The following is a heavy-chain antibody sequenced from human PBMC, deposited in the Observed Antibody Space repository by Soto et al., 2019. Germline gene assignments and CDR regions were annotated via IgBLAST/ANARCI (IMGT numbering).Heavy chain of an antibody. CDR2: INASNGNT. V-gene: IGHV1-3*01. CDR1: GYTFTSYA. D-gene: IGHD6-19*01. Sequence: ASVKVSCKASGYTFTSYAMHWVRQAPGQRLEWMGIINASNGNTKYAQKFQGRVTMTRDTSTSTVYMELSSLRSEDTAVYYCARDLGSGWSSYYYYMDVWGKGTTVTVSS. J-gene: IGHJ6*03. CDR3: ARDLGSGWSSYYYYMDV.